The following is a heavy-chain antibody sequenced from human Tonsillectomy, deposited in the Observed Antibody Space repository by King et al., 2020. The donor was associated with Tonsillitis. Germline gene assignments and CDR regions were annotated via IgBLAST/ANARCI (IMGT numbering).Heavy chain of an antibody. CDR2: ISYDGSNK. Sequence: QLVQSGGGVVQPGRSLRLSCAASGFTFSSYAMHWVRQAPGKGLEGVADISYDGSNKYYSDSLKGRFTISRDNSKITLYLQMNSLRAEATAVYYCARRDGALDYYYYGLDVWGQGTTVTVSS. CDR1: GFTFSSYA. V-gene: IGHV3-30-3*01. CDR3: ARRDGALDYYYYGLDV. D-gene: IGHD4-17*01. J-gene: IGHJ6*02.